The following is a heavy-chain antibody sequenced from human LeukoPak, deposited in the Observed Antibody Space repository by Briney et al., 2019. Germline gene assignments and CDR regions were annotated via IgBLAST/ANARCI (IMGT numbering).Heavy chain of an antibody. V-gene: IGHV1-8*03. Sequence: ASVKVSCKASGYTFTRYDINWVRQAPGQGLEWLGWVNTKSGNTGSAQNFRGRVTITRDTSINTAYMELSSLRSEDTAIYYCARVDGSPDYWGQGTLVTVSS. CDR3: ARVDGSPDY. J-gene: IGHJ4*02. CDR1: GYTFTRYD. D-gene: IGHD2-15*01. CDR2: VNTKSGNT.